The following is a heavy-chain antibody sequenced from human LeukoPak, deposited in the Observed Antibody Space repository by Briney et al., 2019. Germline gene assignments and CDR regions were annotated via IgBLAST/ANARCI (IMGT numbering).Heavy chain of an antibody. D-gene: IGHD2-21*01. J-gene: IGHJ6*02. Sequence: PGGSLRLSCAASGFTFSSYAMDWVRQAPGEGLEWVARIRDKGSSHTTEYAASVKGRFTISRDDSKNSLYLQMNSLKIQDTAVYYCARGPGRGGEMDVWGQGTTVTVSS. CDR2: IRDKGSSHTT. CDR1: GFTFSSYA. CDR3: ARGPGRGGEMDV. V-gene: IGHV3-72*01.